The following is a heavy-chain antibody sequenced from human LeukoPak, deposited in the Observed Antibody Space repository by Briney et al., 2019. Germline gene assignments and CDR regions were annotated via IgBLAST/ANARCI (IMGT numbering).Heavy chain of an antibody. CDR2: IKREGSEK. V-gene: IGHV3-7*01. D-gene: IGHD2-15*01. Sequence: GGSLRLSCAASGFMFSNYWMTWVRQAPGKGLEWVANIKREGSEKHYVESVKGRLTTSRDNAKNLLYLQMNSLRAEDTAVYYCARLPADDSVFDHWGQGTLVTVSS. CDR3: ARLPADDSVFDH. J-gene: IGHJ4*02. CDR1: GFMFSNYW.